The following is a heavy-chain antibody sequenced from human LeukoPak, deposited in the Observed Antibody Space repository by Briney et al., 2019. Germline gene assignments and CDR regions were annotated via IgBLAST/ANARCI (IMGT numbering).Heavy chain of an antibody. D-gene: IGHD2-15*01. V-gene: IGHV3-74*01. Sequence: PGGSLRLSCAASGFTFSTYWMHWVRQAPGKGLVWVTGINTEGSSTNYAESVKGRFTISRDNAKNTLYLQINSLRAEDTAVYYCARDRYSHFDYWGQGTLVTVSS. J-gene: IGHJ4*02. CDR1: GFTFSTYW. CDR2: INTEGSST. CDR3: ARDRYSHFDY.